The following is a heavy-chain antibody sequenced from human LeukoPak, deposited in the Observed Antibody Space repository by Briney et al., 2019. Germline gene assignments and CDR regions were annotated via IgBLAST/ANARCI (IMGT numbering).Heavy chain of an antibody. V-gene: IGHV1-46*01. D-gene: IGHD2-2*01. CDR1: GYTFTSYY. J-gene: IGHJ6*02. CDR2: INPSGGST. Sequence: ASAKVSCKASGYTFTSYYMHWVRQAPGQGLEWMGIINPSGGSTSYAQKFQGRVTMTRDTSTSTVYMELSSLRSEDTAVYYCARDLYQVVPAAVSYYYYGMDVWGQGTTVTVSS. CDR3: ARDLYQVVPAAVSYYYYGMDV.